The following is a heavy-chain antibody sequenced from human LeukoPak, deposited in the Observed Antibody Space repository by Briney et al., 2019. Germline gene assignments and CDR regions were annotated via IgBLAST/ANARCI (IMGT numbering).Heavy chain of an antibody. V-gene: IGHV4-59*02. J-gene: IGHJ3*02. D-gene: IGHD1-1*01. Sequence: SETLSLTCTVSGGSVSSSFWSWIRQPPGKGLEWVAYIHYSGSTNYNPSLNSRVTTSIDTSKIQFSLKLNSVTSADTAVYYCALNWNDLSAFDIWGQGTLVTVSS. CDR2: IHYSGST. CDR3: ALNWNDLSAFDI. CDR1: GGSVSSSF.